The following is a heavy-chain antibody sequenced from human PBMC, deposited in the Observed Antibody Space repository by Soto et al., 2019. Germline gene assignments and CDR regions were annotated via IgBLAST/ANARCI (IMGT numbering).Heavy chain of an antibody. D-gene: IGHD3-22*01. CDR2: ISAYNGNT. Sequence: ASVKVSCKASGYTFTSYGISWVRQAPGQGLEWMGWISAYNGNTNYAQKLQGRVTMTTDTSTSTAYMELRSLRSDDTAVYYCARAVEDSSGYYRYYYYYGMDVWGQGTTVIVFS. CDR1: GYTFTSYG. CDR3: ARAVEDSSGYYRYYYYYGMDV. V-gene: IGHV1-18*04. J-gene: IGHJ6*02.